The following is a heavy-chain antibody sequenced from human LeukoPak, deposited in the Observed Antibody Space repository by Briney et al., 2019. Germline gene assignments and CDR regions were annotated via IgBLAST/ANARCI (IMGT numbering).Heavy chain of an antibody. CDR2: INSDGSST. V-gene: IGHV3-74*01. Sequence: GGSLRHSCAASGLTISSHWMHWVRQVPGKGLVWVSRINSDGSSTNYADSVKGRLTISRDNAKNTLYLQMNSLRAEDMAVYYCARRRGPYGWFDPWGQGTLVTVSS. CDR3: ARRRGPYGWFDP. CDR1: GLTISSHW. J-gene: IGHJ5*02. D-gene: IGHD3-10*01.